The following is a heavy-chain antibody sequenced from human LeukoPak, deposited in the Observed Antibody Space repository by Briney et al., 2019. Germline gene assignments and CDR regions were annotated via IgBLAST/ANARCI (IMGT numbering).Heavy chain of an antibody. CDR1: GGSISTGSYY. D-gene: IGHD3-10*01. CDR2: IYYSGST. J-gene: IGHJ4*02. CDR3: AIIYGSGSYPPDY. Sequence: SETLSLTCTVSGGSISTGSYYWGWIRQPPGKGLEWIGSIYYSGSTYYNPSLKSRVTISVDTSENQFSLKLSSVTAADTAVYYCAIIYGSGSYPPDYWGQGTLVTVSS. V-gene: IGHV4-39*07.